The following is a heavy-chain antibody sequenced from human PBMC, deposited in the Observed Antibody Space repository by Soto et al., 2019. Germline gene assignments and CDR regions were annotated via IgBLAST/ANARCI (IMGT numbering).Heavy chain of an antibody. D-gene: IGHD2-2*01. Sequence: QVQLVQSGAEVKKPGSSVKVSCKASGGTFSSYAISWVRQAPGQGLEWMGGIIPIFGTANYAQKFQGRVTITADKSTSTANMELSSLRSEDTAVYYCARKQEYCSSTSCYMGGYCMDVWGQGTTVTVSS. V-gene: IGHV1-69*06. CDR2: IIPIFGTA. J-gene: IGHJ6*02. CDR1: GGTFSSYA. CDR3: ARKQEYCSSTSCYMGGYCMDV.